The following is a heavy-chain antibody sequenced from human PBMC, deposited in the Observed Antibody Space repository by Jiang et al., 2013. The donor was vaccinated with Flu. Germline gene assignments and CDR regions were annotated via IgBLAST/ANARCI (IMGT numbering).Heavy chain of an antibody. D-gene: IGHD6-13*01. V-gene: IGHV4-34*01. CDR3: ARVFRSYHSSWYYYKGNWFDP. CDR2: INHGGST. CDR1: GGSFSGYY. Sequence: LLKPSETLSLTCAVYGGSFSGYYWSWIRQPPGKGLEWIGEINHGGSTNYNPSLKSRVTISVDTSKNQFSLKLSSVTAADTAVYYCARVFRSYHSSWYYYKGNWFDPWGQGTLVTVSS. J-gene: IGHJ5*02.